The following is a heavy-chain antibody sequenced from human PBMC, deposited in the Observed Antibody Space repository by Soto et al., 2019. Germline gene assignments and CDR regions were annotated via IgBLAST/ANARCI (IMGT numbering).Heavy chain of an antibody. CDR2: ISPYTGNT. Sequence: QVQLVQSGDEVKKPGASVKVSCKASGYIFVNYGIAWVRQAPGQGLEWMGWISPYTGNTHSATQVQGRLTMTTDTSTSTAYMDLGSLTSDDTAVYYCVMVDNYVTPTPQDVCGQGTKVTVSS. V-gene: IGHV1-18*01. CDR1: GYIFVNYG. J-gene: IGHJ6*02. D-gene: IGHD3-16*01. CDR3: VMVDNYVTPTPQDV.